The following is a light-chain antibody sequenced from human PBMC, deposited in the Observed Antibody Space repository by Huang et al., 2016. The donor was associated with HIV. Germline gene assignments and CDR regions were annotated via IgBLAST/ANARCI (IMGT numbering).Light chain of an antibody. CDR2: MAS. CDR3: MQSLQSLT. CDR1: QSLVHDNGYSY. J-gene: IGKJ4*01. Sequence: DIVMTQSPLFLPVTPGEPASISCRSSQSLVHDNGYSYLDWYLQKPGQSPQVLIYMASVRAPWIPDRFSGGGSGTNCTLEINRVDAEDVGTYYCMQSLQSLTFGGGTRLEIK. V-gene: IGKV2-28*01.